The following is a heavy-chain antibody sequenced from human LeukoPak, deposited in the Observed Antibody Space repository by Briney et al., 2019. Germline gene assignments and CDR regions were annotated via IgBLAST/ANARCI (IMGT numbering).Heavy chain of an antibody. CDR1: GFTFSSYA. CDR3: ARDRGDTAIYFDY. CDR2: ISYDGSNK. Sequence: GGSLRLSCAASGFTFSSYAMHWVRQAPGKGLEWVAVISYDGSNKYYADSVKGRFTISRDNSKNTLYLQMNSLRAEDTAVYYWARDRGDTAIYFDYWGQGPLVTVSS. D-gene: IGHD5-18*01. J-gene: IGHJ4*02. V-gene: IGHV3-30-3*01.